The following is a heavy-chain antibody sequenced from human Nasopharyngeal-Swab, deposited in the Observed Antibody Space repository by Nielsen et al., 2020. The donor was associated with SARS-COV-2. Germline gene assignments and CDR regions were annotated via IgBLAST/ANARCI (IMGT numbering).Heavy chain of an antibody. Sequence: CQAAGQRRGWCGSIYYRGSTYYNPSLKSRVTISVDTSENQFSLKLSSVTAADTAVYYCARARSYGSGRNPKGGGNFDYWGQGTLVTVSS. V-gene: IGHV4-39*01. CDR3: ARARSYGSGRNPKGGGNFDY. CDR2: IYYRGST. D-gene: IGHD3-10*01. J-gene: IGHJ4*02.